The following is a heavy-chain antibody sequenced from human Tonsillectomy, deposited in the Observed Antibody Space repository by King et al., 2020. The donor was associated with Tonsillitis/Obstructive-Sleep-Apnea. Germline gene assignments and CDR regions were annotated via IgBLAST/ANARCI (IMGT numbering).Heavy chain of an antibody. CDR2: IYDSGST. D-gene: IGHD5-12*01. CDR3: ASEVATGAFDY. V-gene: IGHV4-31*03. CDR1: GGSISSSSGYY. Sequence: QLQESGPGLVKPSQTLSLTCTVSGGSISSSSGYYWSWIRQHPGKGLEWIGYIYDSGSTYYNPSLKSRVTMSLDTSKNQFFLELTSVTAADTAVYYCASEVATGAFDYWGQGTLVTVSS. J-gene: IGHJ4*02.